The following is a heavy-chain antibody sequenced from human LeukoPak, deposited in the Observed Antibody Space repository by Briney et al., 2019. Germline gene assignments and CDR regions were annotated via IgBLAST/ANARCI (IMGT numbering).Heavy chain of an antibody. D-gene: IGHD6-6*01. CDR3: AREDGQYSSSSLDY. V-gene: IGHV1-18*01. Sequence: ASVKVSCKASGYTFTSYGISWVRQAPGQGLEWMGWISAYNGNTNYAQKFQGRVTMTRDMSTSTVYMELSSLRSEDTAVYYCAREDGQYSSSSLDYWGQGTLVTVSS. CDR1: GYTFTSYG. CDR2: ISAYNGNT. J-gene: IGHJ4*02.